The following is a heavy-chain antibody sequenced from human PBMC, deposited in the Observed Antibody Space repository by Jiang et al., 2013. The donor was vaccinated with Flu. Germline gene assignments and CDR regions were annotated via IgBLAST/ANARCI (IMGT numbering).Heavy chain of an antibody. CDR2: IYYSGST. D-gene: IGHD4-17*01. CDR3: ARVYGDYVSDY. CDR1: GGSVSSGSYY. V-gene: IGHV4-61*01. Sequence: LLKPSETLSLTCTVSGGSVSSGSYYWSWIRQPPGKGLEWIGYIYYSGSTNYNPSLKSRVTISVDTSKNQFSLKLSSVTAADTAVYYCARVYGDYVSDYWGQGTLVTVSS. J-gene: IGHJ4*02.